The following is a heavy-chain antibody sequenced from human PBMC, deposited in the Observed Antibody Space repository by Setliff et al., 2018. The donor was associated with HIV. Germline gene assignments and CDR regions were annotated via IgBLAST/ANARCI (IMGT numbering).Heavy chain of an antibody. J-gene: IGHJ3*02. Sequence: HPGGSLRLSCTASGFTFSDYWMHWVRQGPGKGLEWASTIGAAGYPTHYAESVKGRFTISKDNSQNALYLQMNSLTDEDTAVYYCAKVFAFGVDGFDIWGQGTMVTVSS. V-gene: IGHV3-23*01. CDR3: AKVFAFGVDGFDI. CDR2: IGAAGYPT. D-gene: IGHD3-10*01. CDR1: GFTFSDYW.